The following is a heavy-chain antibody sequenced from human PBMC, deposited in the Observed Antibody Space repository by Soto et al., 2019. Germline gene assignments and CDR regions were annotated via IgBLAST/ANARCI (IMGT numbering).Heavy chain of an antibody. Sequence: GGSLRLSCTASGFTFGDSAMSWFRQAPGKGLEWVGFIRSKAYGGTTEYAASVKGRFTISRDDSKSIAYLQRNSLKNEATAVYYCTRGPAFDIVVVPAAMEEPKWVHSWFDPWGEGTLVTVSS. CDR2: IRSKAYGGTT. J-gene: IGHJ5*02. D-gene: IGHD2-2*01. V-gene: IGHV3-49*03. CDR3: TRGPAFDIVVVPAAMEEPKWVHSWFDP. CDR1: GFTFGDSA.